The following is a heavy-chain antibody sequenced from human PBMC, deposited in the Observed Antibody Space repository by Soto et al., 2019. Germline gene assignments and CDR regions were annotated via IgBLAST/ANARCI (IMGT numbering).Heavy chain of an antibody. J-gene: IGHJ5*02. CDR3: ARDVTYSTNGVFYLYGFDP. D-gene: IGHD2-8*01. Sequence: SETLSLTCTLSGGSISSGGYYWSWIRQHPGKSLEWIGYIYYSGSTYYNPSLKGRVTISVDTSKNLFSLKLSSVTDADTSVYYCARDVTYSTNGVFYLYGFDPWGQGTLVTVSS. V-gene: IGHV4-31*03. CDR1: GGSISSGGYY. CDR2: IYYSGST.